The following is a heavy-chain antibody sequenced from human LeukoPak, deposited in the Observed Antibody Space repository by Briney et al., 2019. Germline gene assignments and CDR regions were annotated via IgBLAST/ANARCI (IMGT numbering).Heavy chain of an antibody. Sequence: GGSLRLSCGASGFTFSNYWMSWVRQAPGKGLEWVINISQDGSGKNYADSVEGRFTISRDNAKNTLYLQMNSLRAEDTAIYYCFREGGDWGQGTLVTVSS. D-gene: IGHD3-10*01. J-gene: IGHJ4*02. CDR3: FREGGD. V-gene: IGHV3-7*01. CDR2: ISQDGSGK. CDR1: GFTFSNYW.